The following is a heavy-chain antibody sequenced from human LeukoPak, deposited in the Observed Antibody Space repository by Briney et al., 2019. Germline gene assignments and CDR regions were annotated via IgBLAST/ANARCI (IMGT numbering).Heavy chain of an antibody. CDR3: ARERRYYDSSGYPDY. CDR1: GYTFTSYG. J-gene: IGHJ4*02. D-gene: IGHD3-22*01. Sequence: ASVKVSCKASGYTFTSYGISWVRQAPGQGLEWMGWISAYNGNTNYAQKLQGRVTMTTDTSTSTAYMELRSLRSDDTAVYYCARERRYYDSSGYPDYWGQGTLVTGSS. CDR2: ISAYNGNT. V-gene: IGHV1-18*01.